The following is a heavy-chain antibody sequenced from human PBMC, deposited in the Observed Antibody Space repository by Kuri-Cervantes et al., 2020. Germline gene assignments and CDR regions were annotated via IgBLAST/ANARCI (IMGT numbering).Heavy chain of an antibody. CDR3: ARNYYYDSSGYYYEVWWFDP. V-gene: IGHV4-59*01. CDR1: GGSISSYY. D-gene: IGHD3-22*01. CDR2: IYYSGST. Sequence: ESLKISCTVSGGSISSYYWSWIRQPAGKGLEWIWYIYYSGSTNYNPSLKSRVTISVDTSKNQFSLKLSSVTAADTAVYYCARNYYYDSSGYYYEVWWFDPWGQGTLVTVPQ. J-gene: IGHJ5*02.